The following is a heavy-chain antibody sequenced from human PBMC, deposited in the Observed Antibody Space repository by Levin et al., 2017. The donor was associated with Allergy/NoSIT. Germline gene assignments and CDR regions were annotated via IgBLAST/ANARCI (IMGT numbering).Heavy chain of an antibody. Sequence: SETLSLTCAVSGASISSGGYSWSWIRQPPGKGLEWIGYIHHSGSTYYNPSLRGRITISLDWSKNQISLKLSSVIAADTAVYYRARVLGGWGGDTYYYFDSWGQGTLVTVSS. CDR2: IHHSGST. D-gene: IGHD3-10*01. J-gene: IGHJ4*02. V-gene: IGHV4-30-2*01. CDR1: GASISSGGYS. CDR3: ARVLGGWGGDTYYYFDS.